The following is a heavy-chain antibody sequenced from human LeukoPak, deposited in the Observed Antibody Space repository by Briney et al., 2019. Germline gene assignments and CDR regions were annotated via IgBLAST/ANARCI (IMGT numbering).Heavy chain of an antibody. CDR1: GYTFTSYY. D-gene: IGHD4-17*01. Sequence: ASVKVSCKASGYTFTSYYMHWVRQAPGQGLEWMGIINPSGGSTSYAQKFQGRVTMTTDTSTSTAYMELRSLRSDDTAVYYCARTVYGDYVDYYYYGMDVWGQGTTVTVSS. J-gene: IGHJ6*02. CDR3: ARTVYGDYVDYYYYGMDV. V-gene: IGHV1-46*01. CDR2: INPSGGST.